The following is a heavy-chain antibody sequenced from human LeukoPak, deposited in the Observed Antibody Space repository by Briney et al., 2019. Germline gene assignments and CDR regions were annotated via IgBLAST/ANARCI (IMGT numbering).Heavy chain of an antibody. V-gene: IGHV1-2*06. Sequence: AAVKVSCKASGYTFIHYFIHWVRQAPGQGLEWMGRINPNSGGTEYTQKFQGSVTMTRDTSITTVYMELSSLTSDDTAVYYCARDLSSTSNWELDYWGQGTLVTVSS. CDR1: GYTFIHYF. J-gene: IGHJ4*02. D-gene: IGHD7-27*01. CDR3: ARDLSSTSNWELDY. CDR2: INPNSGGT.